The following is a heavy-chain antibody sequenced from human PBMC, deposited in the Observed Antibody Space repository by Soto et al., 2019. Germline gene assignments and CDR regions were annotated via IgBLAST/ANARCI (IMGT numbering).Heavy chain of an antibody. J-gene: IGHJ3*01. CDR2: IYYSGTT. CDR3: ARPPPSYHTGGDTFGL. Sequence: SETLSLTCTVSGGSISTTSYYWAWIRQPPGKGLEWIGSIYYSGTTYYNPSVRSRVTMSLDTSKNEFSLKLNSVTAADTALYYCARPPPSYHTGGDTFGLWGQGSMVIVSS. D-gene: IGHD2-8*02. CDR1: GGSISTTSYY. V-gene: IGHV4-39*01.